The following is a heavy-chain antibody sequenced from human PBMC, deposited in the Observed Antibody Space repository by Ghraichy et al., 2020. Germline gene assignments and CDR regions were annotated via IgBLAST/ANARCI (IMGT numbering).Heavy chain of an antibody. CDR3: ARGQVLLWFRELGGVSDQYYFDY. CDR1: GGSISSGDYY. CDR2: IYYSGST. D-gene: IGHD3-10*01. Sequence: SETLSLTCTVSGGSISSGDYYWSWIRQPPGKGLEWIGYIYYSGSTYYNPSLKSRVTISVDTSKNQFSLKLSSVTAADTAVYYCARGQVLLWFRELGGVSDQYYFDYWGQGTLVTVSS. J-gene: IGHJ4*02. V-gene: IGHV4-30-4*01.